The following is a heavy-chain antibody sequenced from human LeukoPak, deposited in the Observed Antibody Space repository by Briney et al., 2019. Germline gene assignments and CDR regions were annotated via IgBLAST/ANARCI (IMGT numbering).Heavy chain of an antibody. J-gene: IGHJ4*02. V-gene: IGHV3-48*04. CDR1: GFTFSSYS. Sequence: GGSLRLSCAASGFTFSSYSMNWVRQAPGKGLEWVSYISSSSSTIYYADSVKGRFTISRDNAKNSLYLQMNSLRAEDTAVYYCARDYEATDYWGQGTLVTVSS. CDR2: ISSSSSTI. D-gene: IGHD1-26*01. CDR3: ARDYEATDY.